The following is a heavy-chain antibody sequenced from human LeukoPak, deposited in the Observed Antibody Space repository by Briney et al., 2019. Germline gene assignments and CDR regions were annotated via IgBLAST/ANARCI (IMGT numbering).Heavy chain of an antibody. D-gene: IGHD6-13*01. J-gene: IGHJ6*02. CDR2: MPYSGST. CDR1: GGSVSSGSYY. V-gene: IGHV4-61*01. CDR3: ARVFRTAAGSYFYYYGMDV. Sequence: NPSETLSLTCTVSGGSVSSGSYYWSWIRQPPGKGLEWIGYMPYSGSTNYNLSLKSRVTISVDTSKNQFSLKLSSVTAADTAVYYCARVFRTAAGSYFYYYGMDVWGQGTTVTVSS.